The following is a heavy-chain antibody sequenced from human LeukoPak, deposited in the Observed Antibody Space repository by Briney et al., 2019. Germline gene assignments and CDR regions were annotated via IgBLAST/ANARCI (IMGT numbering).Heavy chain of an antibody. V-gene: IGHV3-74*01. Sequence: GGSLRLSCVASGFTFSSHWMHWVRQVPGKGLVWVSRIDYEGGTTDYADSVEGRFTISRDNARNTLYLQMNSLRADDTAVYYCARGGTYWHYFDYWGQGTLVTVSS. CDR2: IDYEGGTT. D-gene: IGHD1-26*01. CDR3: ARGGTYWHYFDY. CDR1: GFTFSSHW. J-gene: IGHJ4*02.